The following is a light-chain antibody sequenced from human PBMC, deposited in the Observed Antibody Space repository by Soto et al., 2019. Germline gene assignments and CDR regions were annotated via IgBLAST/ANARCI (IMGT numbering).Light chain of an antibody. Sequence: EVVMTQSPDTLSVSPGERVTLSCSARQSVTSSLAWYQQRLGQAPRLLIYGASTRAAGIPARFSASGTGTDFTLTISDVQPEDFAVYYCHQRQSWPRTFGQGTKVDI. J-gene: IGKJ1*01. CDR2: GAS. CDR1: QSVTSS. V-gene: IGKV3D-15*01. CDR3: HQRQSWPRT.